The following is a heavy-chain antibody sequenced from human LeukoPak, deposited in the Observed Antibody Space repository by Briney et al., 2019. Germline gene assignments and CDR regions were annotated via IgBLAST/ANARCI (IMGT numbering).Heavy chain of an antibody. Sequence: GGSLRLSCAASGFTFSSYAMSWVRQAPGKGLEWVSVIYSGGSTYYADSVKGRFTISRDNSKNTLYLQMNSLRAEDTAVYYCARVGPRGGSGFDYWGQGTLVTVSS. CDR3: ARVGPRGGSGFDY. D-gene: IGHD3-10*01. CDR1: GFTFSSYA. V-gene: IGHV3-66*01. J-gene: IGHJ4*02. CDR2: IYSGGST.